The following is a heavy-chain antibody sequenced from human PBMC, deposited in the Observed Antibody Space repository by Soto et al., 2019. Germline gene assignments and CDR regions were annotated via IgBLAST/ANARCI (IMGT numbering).Heavy chain of an antibody. V-gene: IGHV1-2*02. J-gene: IGHJ4*02. Sequence: ASVKVSWKASGYSFTGNSLHWVRQAPGQGLEWMGWINPNNGGINYAQKFQGRVTMTRDTSISTAYMDLSRLRSDDTAVYYYVMQRGGEVFWGQGPLVPVSS. CDR2: INPNNGGI. D-gene: IGHD3-10*01. CDR1: GYSFTGNS. CDR3: VMQRGGEVF.